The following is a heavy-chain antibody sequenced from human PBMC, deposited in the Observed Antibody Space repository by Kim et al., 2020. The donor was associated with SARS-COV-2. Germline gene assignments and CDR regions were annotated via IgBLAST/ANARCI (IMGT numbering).Heavy chain of an antibody. CDR1: GVSITSHY. V-gene: IGHV4-59*11. CDR2: VYHSGST. J-gene: IGHJ4*02. Sequence: SETLSLTCTVSGVSITSHYWTWIRQPPGKGLEWIGFVYHSGSTNYNPSLKSRVTMSVETSTNQFSLQLTSMTAADTAIYYCAREGYFDGGSFFFDSWGQG. CDR3: AREGYFDGGSFFFDS. D-gene: IGHD2-15*01.